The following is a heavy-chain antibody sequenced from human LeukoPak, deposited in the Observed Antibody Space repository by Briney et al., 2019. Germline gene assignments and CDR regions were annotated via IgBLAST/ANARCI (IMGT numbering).Heavy chain of an antibody. D-gene: IGHD4-11*01. CDR1: GFTFTRYT. J-gene: IGHJ4*02. V-gene: IGHV3-48*04. CDR3: ARNLYLDLQAHGY. Sequence: PGGSLRLSCAASGFTFTRYTINWVRQAPGKGLEWVAYISSGGDSKFYGDSVKGRFTISRDNAKNSLYLQMNGLRVEDTAIYYCARNLYLDLQAHGYWGQGTLVTVSS. CDR2: ISSGGDSK.